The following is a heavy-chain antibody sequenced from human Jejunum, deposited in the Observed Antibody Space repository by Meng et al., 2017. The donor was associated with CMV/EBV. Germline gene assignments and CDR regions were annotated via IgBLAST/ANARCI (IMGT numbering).Heavy chain of an antibody. Sequence: SGFTFISYAMTWVRQAPGKGLEWISVFYISGRSTYYADSVKGRFTISRDNSKNMVYLQMNSLRVEDTAVYYCAKDRGGSDDAYDVWGQGATVTVSS. CDR2: FYISGRST. V-gene: IGHV3-23*03. CDR3: AKDRGGSDDAYDV. CDR1: GFTFISYA. J-gene: IGHJ3*01. D-gene: IGHD3-16*01.